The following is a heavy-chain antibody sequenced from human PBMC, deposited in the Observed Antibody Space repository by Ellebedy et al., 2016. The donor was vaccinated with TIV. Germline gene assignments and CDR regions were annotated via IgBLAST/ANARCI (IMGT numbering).Heavy chain of an antibody. D-gene: IGHD6-19*01. CDR2: INSDGSST. CDR3: ARAGSSGWEAYFDL. Sequence: GESLKISCAASGFKFGDYYMYWVRQAPGKGPVWVSRINSDGSSTTYADSVKGRFTISRDNAKNTLYLQMNSLRAEDTAVYYRARAGSSGWEAYFDLWGRGTLVTVSS. CDR1: GFKFGDYY. J-gene: IGHJ2*01. V-gene: IGHV3-74*01.